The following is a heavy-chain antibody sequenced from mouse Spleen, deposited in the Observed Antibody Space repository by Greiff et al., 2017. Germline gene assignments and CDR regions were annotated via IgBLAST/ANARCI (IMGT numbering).Heavy chain of an antibody. CDR1: GYTFTSYW. V-gene: IGHV1-61*01. D-gene: IGHD1-1*01. CDR3: AREDWISDYYGSSYWYFDV. J-gene: IGHJ1*03. Sequence: QVQLQQPGAELVRPGSSVKLSCKASGYTFTSYWMDWVKQRPGQGLEWIGNIYPSDSETHYNQKFKDKATLTVDKSSSTAYMQLSSLTSEDSAVYYCAREDWISDYYGSSYWYFDVWGTGTTVTVSS. CDR2: IYPSDSET.